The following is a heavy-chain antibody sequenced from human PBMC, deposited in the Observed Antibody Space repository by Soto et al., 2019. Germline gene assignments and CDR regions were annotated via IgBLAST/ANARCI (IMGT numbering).Heavy chain of an antibody. CDR2: IVPMFGTS. D-gene: IGHD3-3*01. CDR3: NKGSEYDFWSGYL. V-gene: IGHV1-69*06. J-gene: IGHJ4*02. CDR1: GDTSTRYA. Sequence: QERLVQSGAEVRKPGSSVKVSCKVTGDTSTRYAINWVRQAPGQGLEWMGGIVPMFGTSKYAQKFQGRVTITADTSTNIAYMELRSLRSEDTAVYYCNKGSEYDFWSGYLWGQGTLVSVPS.